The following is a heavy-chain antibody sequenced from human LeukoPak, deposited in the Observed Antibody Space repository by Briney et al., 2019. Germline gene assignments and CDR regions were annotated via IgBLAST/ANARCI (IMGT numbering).Heavy chain of an antibody. V-gene: IGHV1-69*13. Sequence: ASVKVSCKASGGTFSSYAISWVRQAPGQGLEWMGGIIPIFGTANYAQKFQGRVTITADESTSTAYMELSSLRSEDTAVYYCARDSSGWYQNWFDPWGQGTLVTVSS. CDR1: GGTFSSYA. D-gene: IGHD6-19*01. CDR2: IIPIFGTA. J-gene: IGHJ5*02. CDR3: ARDSSGWYQNWFDP.